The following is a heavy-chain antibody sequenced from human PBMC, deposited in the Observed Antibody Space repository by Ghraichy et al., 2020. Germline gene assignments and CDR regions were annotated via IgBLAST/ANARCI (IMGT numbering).Heavy chain of an antibody. Sequence: GGSLRLSCAASGFTFSSYGMHWVRQAPGKGLEWVAVIWYDGSNKYYADSVKGRFTISRDNSKNTLYLQMNSLRAEDTAVYYCARDVGYGGNSDAFDIWGQGTMVTVSS. V-gene: IGHV3-33*01. CDR1: GFTFSSYG. CDR3: ARDVGYGGNSDAFDI. J-gene: IGHJ3*02. D-gene: IGHD4-23*01. CDR2: IWYDGSNK.